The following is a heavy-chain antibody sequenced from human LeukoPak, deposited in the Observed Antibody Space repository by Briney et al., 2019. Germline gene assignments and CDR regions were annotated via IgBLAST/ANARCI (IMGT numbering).Heavy chain of an antibody. CDR2: INHSGST. Sequence: SETLSLTCAVYGGSFSGYYWSWIRQPPGKGLEWIGEINHSGSTNYNPSLKSRVTISVDTSKNQFSLKLSSVTAADTAVYYCARLPQGVTAAAGTPQYYFDYWGQGTLVTVSS. D-gene: IGHD6-13*01. V-gene: IGHV4-34*01. CDR1: GGSFSGYY. J-gene: IGHJ4*02. CDR3: ARLPQGVTAAAGTPQYYFDY.